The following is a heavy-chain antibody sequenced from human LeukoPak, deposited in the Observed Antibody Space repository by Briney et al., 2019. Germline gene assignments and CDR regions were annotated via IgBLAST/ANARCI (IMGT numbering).Heavy chain of an antibody. D-gene: IGHD1-26*01. CDR3: ARDPRDVDMWELPFFDY. V-gene: IGHV7-4-1*02. Sequence: ASVKVSCKASVYTFTSYAMKWVRQAPGQGLEWMGWINTNTGNPTYAQGFTGRFVFSLDTSVSTAYLQISSLKAEDTAVYYCARDPRDVDMWELPFFDYWGQGTLVTVSS. J-gene: IGHJ4*02. CDR2: INTNTGNP. CDR1: VYTFTSYA.